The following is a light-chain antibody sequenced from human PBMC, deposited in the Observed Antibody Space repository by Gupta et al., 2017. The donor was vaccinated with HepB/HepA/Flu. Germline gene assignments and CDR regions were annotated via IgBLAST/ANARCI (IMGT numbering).Light chain of an antibody. CDR3: QHRSAWPLT. Sequence: ESVLTQSPATLCLSPGERATLSCRASQSISSLLAWYQQKPGQAPRLLISDASSRAAGIPARFSGSGSGTDFTLTISSLEPEDFAVYYCQHRSAWPLTFGGGTKVEIK. CDR1: QSISSL. V-gene: IGKV3-11*01. CDR2: DAS. J-gene: IGKJ4*01.